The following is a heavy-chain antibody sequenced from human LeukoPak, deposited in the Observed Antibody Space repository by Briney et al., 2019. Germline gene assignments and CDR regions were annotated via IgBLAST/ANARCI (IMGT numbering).Heavy chain of an antibody. CDR2: IYPGDSDT. J-gene: IGHJ4*02. Sequence: GESLKISCRGSGYSFTSYWIGWVRQMPGKGLEWMGIIYPGDSDTRYSPSFQGQVTISADKSISTAYLQWSSLKASDTAMYYCARRGRGYSGYDYFDYWGQGTLVTVSS. CDR3: ARRGRGYSGYDYFDY. CDR1: GYSFTSYW. V-gene: IGHV5-51*01. D-gene: IGHD5-12*01.